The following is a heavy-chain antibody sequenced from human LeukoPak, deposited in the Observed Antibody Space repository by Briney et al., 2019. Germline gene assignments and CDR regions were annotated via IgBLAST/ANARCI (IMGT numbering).Heavy chain of an antibody. Sequence: GGSLRLSCAVSGFTFSDYAMSWVRQAPGKGLEWVSHISGSGGSTYYADSVKGRFTISRDNSKNTLYLQMNSLRAEDTAVYYCAKDRRAGSYDYWGQGTLVTVSS. CDR3: AKDRRAGSYDY. V-gene: IGHV3-23*01. CDR1: GFTFSDYA. J-gene: IGHJ4*02. D-gene: IGHD3-10*01. CDR2: ISGSGGST.